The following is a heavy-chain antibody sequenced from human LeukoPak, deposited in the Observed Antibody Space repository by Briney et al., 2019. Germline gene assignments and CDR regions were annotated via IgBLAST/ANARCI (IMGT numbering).Heavy chain of an antibody. J-gene: IGHJ4*02. V-gene: IGHV3-21*01. CDR1: GLTLRIYS. D-gene: IGHD6-13*01. CDR2: ISSSSSYI. CDR3: ASRSSGSQQLNY. Sequence: GGSLRLSCAASGLTLRIYSMNWVRQAPGKGLEWVSSISSSSSYIYYADSVKGRFTISRDNAKNSLYLQMNSLRAEDTAVYYCASRSSGSQQLNYWGQGTLVTVSS.